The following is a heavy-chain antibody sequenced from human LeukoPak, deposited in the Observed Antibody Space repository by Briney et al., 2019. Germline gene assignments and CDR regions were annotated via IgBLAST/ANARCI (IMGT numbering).Heavy chain of an antibody. CDR3: ARGPRVRGVIYQIRKRYYYGMDV. V-gene: IGHV4-34*01. CDR2: INHSGST. Sequence: SETLSLTCAVYGGSFSGYYWSWIRQPPGKGLEWIGEINHSGSTNYNPSLKSRVTISVDTSKNQFSLKLGSVTAADTAVYYRARGPRVRGVIYQIRKRYYYGMDVWGQGTTVTVSS. J-gene: IGHJ6*02. D-gene: IGHD3-10*01. CDR1: GGSFSGYY.